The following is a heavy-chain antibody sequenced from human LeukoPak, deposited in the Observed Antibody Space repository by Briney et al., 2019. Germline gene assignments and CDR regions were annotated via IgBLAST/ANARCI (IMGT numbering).Heavy chain of an antibody. D-gene: IGHD1-1*01. V-gene: IGHV4-4*07. J-gene: IGHJ3*02. CDR3: ARDTLIATAPLRAFDI. Sequence: PSETLSLTCSVSGGSINNYYWSWIRQPAGKGLEWIGRIYFSGSTNYNPSLKSRVTISVDTSKNQFSLKLTSVTAADTAMYYCARDTLIATAPLRAFDIWGQGTMVTVSS. CDR1: GGSINNYY. CDR2: IYFSGST.